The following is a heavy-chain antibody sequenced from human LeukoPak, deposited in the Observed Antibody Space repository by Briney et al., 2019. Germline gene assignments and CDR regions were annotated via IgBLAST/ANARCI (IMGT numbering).Heavy chain of an antibody. CDR3: ARPTGRGGYPTDPFDI. D-gene: IGHD6-25*01. CDR1: GGSIRSSNW. Sequence: SGTLSLTSAVSGGSIRSSNWWSWVRQPPGKGLEWIGEIYHSGGTTNYNPSLKSRVTISVDKSKNQFSLQLSSVTAADTALYYCARPTGRGGYPTDPFDIWGQGTMVTVSS. V-gene: IGHV4-4*02. J-gene: IGHJ3*02. CDR2: IYHSGGTT.